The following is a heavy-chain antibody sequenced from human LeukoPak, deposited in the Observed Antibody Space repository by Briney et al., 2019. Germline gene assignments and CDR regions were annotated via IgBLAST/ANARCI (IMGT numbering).Heavy chain of an antibody. D-gene: IGHD3-10*01. CDR3: ARDPSGTMVRGNWFDP. CDR1: GFTFSSYA. CDR2: ISSNGRST. V-gene: IGHV3-64*01. Sequence: PGGSLRLSCAASGFTFSSYAMHWVRQAPGKGLEYVSAISSNGRSTYYANSVKGRFTISRDNSKNTLYLQMGSLRPEDMAVYYCARDPSGTMVRGNWFDPWGQGTLVTVSS. J-gene: IGHJ5*02.